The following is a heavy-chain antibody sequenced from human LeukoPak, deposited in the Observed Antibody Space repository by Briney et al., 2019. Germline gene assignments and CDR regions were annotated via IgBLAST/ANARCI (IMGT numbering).Heavy chain of an antibody. Sequence: GGSLRLSCAASGFTFSSYAMSWVRQAPGKGLEWVSAISGSGGSTYYADSVKGRFTISRDNSKNTLYLQMNSLRAEDTAVYYCARRSFDSSSWYALGAFDIWGQGTMVTVSS. CDR2: ISGSGGST. CDR3: ARRSFDSSSWYALGAFDI. V-gene: IGHV3-23*01. J-gene: IGHJ3*02. D-gene: IGHD6-13*01. CDR1: GFTFSSYA.